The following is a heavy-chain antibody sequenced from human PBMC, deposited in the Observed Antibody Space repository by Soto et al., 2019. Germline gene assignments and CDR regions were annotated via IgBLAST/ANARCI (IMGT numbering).Heavy chain of an antibody. Sequence: QVQLVQSGAEVKRPGASVKVSCKASGYTFTSYALHWGRQAPGQRLEWMGRIDAGNGNTKYSQKFQGRVTITRYTSANTAYRELSSLRSEDTAVYYCARDLDDYYCMDVWGQGTKVTVSS. D-gene: IGHD1-1*01. CDR2: IDAGNGNT. J-gene: IGHJ6*02. V-gene: IGHV1-3*01. CDR1: GYTFTSYA. CDR3: ARDLDDYYCMDV.